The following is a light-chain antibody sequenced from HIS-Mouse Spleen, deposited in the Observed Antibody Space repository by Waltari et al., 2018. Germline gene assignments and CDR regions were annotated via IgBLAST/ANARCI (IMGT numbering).Light chain of an antibody. V-gene: IGLV2-14*01. J-gene: IGLJ3*02. CDR2: EVS. CDR3: SSYTSSSTLWV. CDR1: SRDVGCYND. Sequence: QSALTQPASVSGSPGQSITISCTGPSRDVGCYNDVCWYQQHPVKAPKLMIYEVSNRPSGVSNRFSGSKSGNTASLTISGLQAEDEADYYCSSYTSSSTLWVFGGGTKLTVL.